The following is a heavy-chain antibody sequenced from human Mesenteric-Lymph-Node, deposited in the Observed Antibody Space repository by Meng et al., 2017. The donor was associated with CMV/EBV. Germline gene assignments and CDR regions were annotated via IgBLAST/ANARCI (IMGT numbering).Heavy chain of an antibody. V-gene: IGHV4-61*01. CDR3: ARGALGSFDL. CDR1: GGSVSRDSYH. Sequence: TCTVSGGSVSRDSYHWTWIRQHPGKRLECLGYIYHNGYTNYNPSLKSRVTISVDTSRNQFSLKLTSMTAADTAVYYCARGALGSFDLWGRGTLVTVSS. D-gene: IGHD3-16*01. CDR2: IYHNGYT. J-gene: IGHJ2*01.